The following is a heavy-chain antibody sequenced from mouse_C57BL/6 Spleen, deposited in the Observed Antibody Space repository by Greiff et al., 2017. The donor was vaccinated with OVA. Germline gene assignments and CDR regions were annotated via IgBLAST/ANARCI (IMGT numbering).Heavy chain of an antibody. CDR2: ISSGSSTI. D-gene: IGHD2-5*01. V-gene: IGHV5-17*01. CDR1: GFTFSDYG. Sequence: EVMLVESGGGLVKPGGSLKLSCAASGFTFSDYGMHWVRQAPEKGLEWVAYISSGSSTIYYADTVKGRFTISRDNAKNTLFLQMTSLRSEDTAMYYCARVYYSNAYYAMDYWGQGTSVTVSS. J-gene: IGHJ4*01. CDR3: ARVYYSNAYYAMDY.